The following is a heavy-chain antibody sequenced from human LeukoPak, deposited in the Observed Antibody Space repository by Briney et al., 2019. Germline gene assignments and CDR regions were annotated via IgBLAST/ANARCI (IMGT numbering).Heavy chain of an antibody. CDR2: IYYSGST. V-gene: IGHV4-39*07. D-gene: IGHD3-16*02. CDR3: ATIMITFGGVIAHTFDY. J-gene: IGHJ4*02. CDR1: GGSISSSSYY. Sequence: SETLSLTCTVSGGSISSSSYYWGWIRQPPGKGLEWIGSIYYSGSTYYNPSLKSRVTISVDTSKNQFSLKLSSVTAADTAVYYCATIMITFGGVIAHTFDYWGQGTLVAVSS.